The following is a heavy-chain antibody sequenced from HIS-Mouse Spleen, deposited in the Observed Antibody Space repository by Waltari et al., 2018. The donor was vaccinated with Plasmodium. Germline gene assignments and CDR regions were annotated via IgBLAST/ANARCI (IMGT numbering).Heavy chain of an antibody. CDR2: IKPYRGGH. J-gene: IGHJ3*02. CDR3: ARDPKQLGSAFDI. D-gene: IGHD7-27*01. CDR1: GYTFTGYF. Sequence: QVQLVQSGAEVKKPGASVKVSCKASGYTFTGYFMHWVRQAPGQGLEWMGWIKPYRGGHNDAQRCQGRGTMNRDQSSSTAYMELSRLRSDDTAVYYCARDPKQLGSAFDIWGQGTMVTVSS. V-gene: IGHV1-2*02.